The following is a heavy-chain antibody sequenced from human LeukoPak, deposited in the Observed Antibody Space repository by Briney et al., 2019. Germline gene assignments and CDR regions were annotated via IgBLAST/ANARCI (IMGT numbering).Heavy chain of an antibody. CDR2: IHTSGST. CDR3: ARYSSSWYNWFDP. V-gene: IGHV4-61*02. CDR1: GGSISSGSYY. J-gene: IGHJ5*02. D-gene: IGHD6-13*01. Sequence: SETLSLTCTVSGGSISSGSYYWSWIRQPAGKGLEWIGRIHTSGSTNYNPSLKSRVTISVDTSKNQFSLKLSSVTAADTAVYYCARYSSSWYNWFDPWGQGTLVTVSS.